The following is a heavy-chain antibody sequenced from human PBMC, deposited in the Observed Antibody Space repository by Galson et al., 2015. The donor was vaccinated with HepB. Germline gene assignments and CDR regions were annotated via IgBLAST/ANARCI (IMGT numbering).Heavy chain of an antibody. CDR1: GFSLSNARMG. Sequence: PALVKPTQPLTLTCTVSGFSLSNARMGVSWIRQPPGKALEWLAHIFSNDEKSYSTSLKSRLTISKDTSKSQVVLTMTNMDPVDTATYYCARIREEKLLWFGELPYWYFDLWGRGTLVTVSS. CDR3: ARIREEKLLWFGELPYWYFDL. V-gene: IGHV2-26*01. D-gene: IGHD3-10*01. CDR2: IFSNDEK. J-gene: IGHJ2*01.